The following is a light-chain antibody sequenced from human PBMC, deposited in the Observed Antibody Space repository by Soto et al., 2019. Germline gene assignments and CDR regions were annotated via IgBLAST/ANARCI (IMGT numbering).Light chain of an antibody. CDR1: SSDVGGYNY. CDR3: SSYTTSSTDV. V-gene: IGLV2-14*01. J-gene: IGLJ1*01. CDR2: DVS. Sequence: QSALTQPASVFGSPGQSITISCTGTSSDVGGYNYVSWYQQHPGKAPKLMIYDVSNRPSGVSNRFSGSKSGNTASLTISGLQAEDEADYYCSSYTTSSTDVFGTGTKLTVL.